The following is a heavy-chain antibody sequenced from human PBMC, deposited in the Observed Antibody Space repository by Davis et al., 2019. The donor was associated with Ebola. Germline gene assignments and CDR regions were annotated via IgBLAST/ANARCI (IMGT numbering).Heavy chain of an antibody. D-gene: IGHD3-3*01. CDR1: GFIFRTYT. Sequence: GESLKISCAASGFIFRTYTMHWVRQAPGKGLEWVAVIPYDGNHISYAESVRGRFTISRDNSKKTLYLQMNSLRAEDTAVYYCAKSGLSFGVVKYHYGMDVWGKGTTVTVSS. V-gene: IGHV3-30*04. J-gene: IGHJ6*04. CDR3: AKSGLSFGVVKYHYGMDV. CDR2: IPYDGNHI.